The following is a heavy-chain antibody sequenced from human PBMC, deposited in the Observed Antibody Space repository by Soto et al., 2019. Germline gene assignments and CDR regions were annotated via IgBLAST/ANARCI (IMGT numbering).Heavy chain of an antibody. CDR3: GKVLVGATGHTDSDS. V-gene: IGHV4-39*01. D-gene: IGHD2-15*01. J-gene: IGHJ4*02. CDR1: GGSIYRSGYY. Sequence: SETLSLTCTVSGGSIYRSGYYWGWIRQPPGRGLEWIGNIDYNGVTYSNPSLKSRVTISRDTSKNQFSLKLTSVTAADTALYYCGKVLVGATGHTDSDSWGPGXLVTVSS. CDR2: IDYNGVT.